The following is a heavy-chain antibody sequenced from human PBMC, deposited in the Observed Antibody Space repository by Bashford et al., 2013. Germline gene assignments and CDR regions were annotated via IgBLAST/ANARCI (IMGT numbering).Heavy chain of an antibody. V-gene: IGHV3-21*04. Sequence: GSLRLSCAASGFTFSSYSMNWVRQAPGKGLEWVSSISSSSSYIYYADSVKGRFTISRDNAKNTLYLQMNSLRAEDTAVYYCAKDHGYGYVRGIAYFDYWGQGTLVTVSS. CDR2: ISSSSSYI. CDR3: AKDHGYGYVRGIAYFDY. CDR1: GFTFSSYS. J-gene: IGHJ4*02. D-gene: IGHD5-18*01.